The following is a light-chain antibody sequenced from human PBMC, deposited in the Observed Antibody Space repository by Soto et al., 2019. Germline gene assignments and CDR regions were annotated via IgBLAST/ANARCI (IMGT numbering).Light chain of an antibody. V-gene: IGKV1-5*03. CDR2: RAY. J-gene: IGKJ2*01. CDR3: QQYNRFLT. Sequence: DIQMTQSPSTLSASVGDRVTITCRASQSVDTALAWYQQKPGKAPKLLIFRAYNLESGVPSRFSGSGSGTEFTLAINSLQPDDFATYYCQQYNRFLTFGQGTKVDI. CDR1: QSVDTA.